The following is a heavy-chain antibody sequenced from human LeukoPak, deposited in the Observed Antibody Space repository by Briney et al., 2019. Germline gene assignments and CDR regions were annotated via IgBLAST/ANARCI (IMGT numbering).Heavy chain of an antibody. CDR1: GYTFTDYY. CDR3: ATDNYGMLDY. Sequence: DSVKVSCRASGYTFTDYYIHWVRRAPGQGLELMGWVDPRSGITKCTQKFQGRVTMTRDTSINTVYVDLSGLTFDDTAVYYCATDNYGMLDYWGQGTLVTVSS. V-gene: IGHV1-2*02. D-gene: IGHD3-9*01. J-gene: IGHJ4*02. CDR2: VDPRSGIT.